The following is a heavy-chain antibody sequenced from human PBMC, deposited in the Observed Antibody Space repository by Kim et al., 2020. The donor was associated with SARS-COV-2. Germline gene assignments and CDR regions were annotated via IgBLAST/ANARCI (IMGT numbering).Heavy chain of an antibody. V-gene: IGHV3-30*18. CDR2: ISYDGSNK. J-gene: IGHJ4*02. Sequence: GGSLRLSCAASGFTFSSYGMHWVRQAPGKGLEWVAVISYDGSNKYYADFVKGRFTISRDNSKNTLYLQMNSLRAEDTAVYYCANDYGDYVLYYWGQGTLV. CDR1: GFTFSSYG. CDR3: ANDYGDYVLYY. D-gene: IGHD4-17*01.